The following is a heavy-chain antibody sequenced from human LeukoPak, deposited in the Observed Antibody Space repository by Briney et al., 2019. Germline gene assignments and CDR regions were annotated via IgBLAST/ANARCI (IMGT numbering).Heavy chain of an antibody. CDR3: AREQNAFDI. CDR1: GFTFSSYG. CDR2: IRFDGSNK. J-gene: IGHJ3*02. Sequence: GGSLRLSCAASGFTFSSYGMHWVRQAPGKGLEWVAFIRFDGSNKYYTDSVKGRFTISRDNAKNSLYLQMNSLRAEDTAVYYCAREQNAFDIWGQGTMVTVSS. V-gene: IGHV3-30*02.